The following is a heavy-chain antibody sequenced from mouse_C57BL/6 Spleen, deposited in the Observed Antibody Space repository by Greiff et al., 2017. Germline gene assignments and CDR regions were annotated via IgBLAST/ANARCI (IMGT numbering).Heavy chain of an antibody. CDR3: ARGGWRWYFDV. CDR2: IYPGDGDT. CDR1: GYAFSSSW. D-gene: IGHD2-3*01. J-gene: IGHJ1*03. Sequence: QVQLKESGPELVKPGASVKISCKASGYAFSSSWMNWVKQRPGKGLEWIGRIYPGDGDTNYNGKFKGKATLTADKSSSTAYMQLSSLTSEDSAVYFCARGGWRWYFDVWGTGTTVTVSS. V-gene: IGHV1-82*01.